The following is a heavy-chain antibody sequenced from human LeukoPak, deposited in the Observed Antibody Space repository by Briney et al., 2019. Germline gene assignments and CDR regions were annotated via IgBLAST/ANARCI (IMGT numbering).Heavy chain of an antibody. D-gene: IGHD6-13*01. CDR1: GFSVTSKF. CDR3: TRDFLQAASGTDFYYYMDL. CDR2: IYYGEKA. J-gene: IGHJ6*03. V-gene: IGHV3-53*01. Sequence: PGGTLTLSCAISGFSVTSKFMSWVRQAPGQGLECVSSIYYGEKAYYADSVKGRFTISRDLSRNALHLQMNRLRDDDTAVYYCTRDFLQAASGTDFYYYMDLRGKGTTVTVSS.